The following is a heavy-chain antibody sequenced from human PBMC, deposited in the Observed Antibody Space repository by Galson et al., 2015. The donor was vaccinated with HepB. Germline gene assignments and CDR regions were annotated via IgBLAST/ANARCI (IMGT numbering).Heavy chain of an antibody. Sequence: SLRLSCAASGFSFSRYGMHWVRQAPGKGPEWVALISNDGGNKYSADSMKGRFIISRDNSRTTLYLQLNSLRPDDTAVYYCAKDLGGFVVVVAAKGRGDYDYWGQGTLVTVSS. CDR1: GFSFSRYG. CDR2: ISNDGGNK. CDR3: AKDLGGFVVVVAAKGRGDYDY. D-gene: IGHD2-15*01. J-gene: IGHJ4*02. V-gene: IGHV3-30*18.